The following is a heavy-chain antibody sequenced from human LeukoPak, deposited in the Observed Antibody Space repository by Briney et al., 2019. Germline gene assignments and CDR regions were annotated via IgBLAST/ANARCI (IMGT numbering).Heavy chain of an antibody. CDR1: GFTFSSYA. D-gene: IGHD2-2*01. Sequence: GGSLRLSCAASGFTFSSYAMSWVRQAPGKGLEWVSAISGSGGSTYYADSVKGRFTISRDNSKNTLYLQMNSLRAEDTAVYYCAGHGSSSMLNWFDPWGQGTLVTVSS. CDR2: ISGSGGST. J-gene: IGHJ5*02. CDR3: AGHGSSSMLNWFDP. V-gene: IGHV3-23*01.